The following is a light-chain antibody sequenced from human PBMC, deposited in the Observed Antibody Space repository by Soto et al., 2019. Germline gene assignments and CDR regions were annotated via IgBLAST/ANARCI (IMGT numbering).Light chain of an antibody. CDR2: RTS. CDR3: LQYENSPLT. J-gene: IGKJ4*01. CDR1: QSVGSSF. V-gene: IGKV3-20*01. Sequence: EIVLTQSPDTLSLSPGERATLSCRASQSVGSSFLAWYQQKPGQAPRLLIYRTSTRATGIPDRLTGSGSGKDFPLTISRLEPEDFAVYYCLQYENSPLTFGGGTKVEI.